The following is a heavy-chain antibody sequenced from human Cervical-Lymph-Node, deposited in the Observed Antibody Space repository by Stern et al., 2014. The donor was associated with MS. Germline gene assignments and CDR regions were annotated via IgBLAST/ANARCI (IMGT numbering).Heavy chain of an antibody. V-gene: IGHV1-2*02. CDR1: GYTFNDYY. CDR3: ARGGYSSSYYRFDP. CDR2: IHPKTGGT. D-gene: IGHD6-13*01. J-gene: IGHJ5*02. Sequence: VHLVESGAEVKKPGASVKVSCKASGYTFNDYYLHWVRQAPGPGLEWMGWIHPKTGGTKYVQNFQGRVTMTRDTSTSTVFMELNRLTSDDTAVYYCARGGYSSSYYRFDPWGQGTLVIVSS.